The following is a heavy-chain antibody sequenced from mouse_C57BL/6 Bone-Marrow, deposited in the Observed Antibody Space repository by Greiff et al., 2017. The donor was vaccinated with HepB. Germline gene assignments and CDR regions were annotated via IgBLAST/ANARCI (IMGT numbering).Heavy chain of an antibody. CDR1: GYTFTSYW. V-gene: IGHV1-55*01. CDR3: ARWFITTVVAYYFDY. CDR2: IYPGSGST. Sequence: QVQLKQPGAELVKPGASVKMSCKASGYTFTSYWITWVKQRPGQGLEWIGDIYPGSGSTNYNEKFKSKATLTVDTSSSTAYMQLSSLTSEDSAVYYCARWFITTVVAYYFDYWGQGTTLTVSS. J-gene: IGHJ2*01. D-gene: IGHD1-1*01.